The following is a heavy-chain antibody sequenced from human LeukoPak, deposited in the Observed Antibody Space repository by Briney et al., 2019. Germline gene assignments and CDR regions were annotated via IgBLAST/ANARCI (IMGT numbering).Heavy chain of an antibody. CDR2: ISGSGGNT. CDR3: AKDEATMVRGADGMDV. D-gene: IGHD3-10*01. V-gene: IGHV3-23*01. J-gene: IGHJ6*02. CDR1: GFTFSSYA. Sequence: GGSLRLSCAASGFTFSSYAMSWVRQAPGKGLEWVSAISGSGGNTYYADSVKGWFTISRDNSKNTLYLQMNSLRAEDTAVYYCAKDEATMVRGADGMDVWGQGTTVTVS.